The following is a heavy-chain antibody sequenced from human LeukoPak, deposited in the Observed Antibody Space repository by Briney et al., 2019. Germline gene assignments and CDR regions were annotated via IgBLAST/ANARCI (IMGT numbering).Heavy chain of an antibody. D-gene: IGHD6-19*01. CDR1: GASMSLYY. V-gene: IGHV4-59*08. J-gene: IGHJ4*02. Sequence: SETLSLTCTVSGASMSLYYGICLRQPPGGGVEWLGYIDYSGSTNYNACLKSRVNMSVDTSKNQFSLKLSSVTAADTAVYYCASLQSNGWFFLDYWGQGTLVTVSS. CDR2: IDYSGST. CDR3: ASLQSNGWFFLDY.